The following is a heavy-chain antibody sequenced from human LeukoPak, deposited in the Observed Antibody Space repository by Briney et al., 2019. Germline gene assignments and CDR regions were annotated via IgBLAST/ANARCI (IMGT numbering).Heavy chain of an antibody. J-gene: IGHJ6*02. V-gene: IGHV1-69*13. CDR3: ALHTYYDSSGYYRYYYYGMDV. CDR1: VGSFSSYA. Sequence: ASVKVSCKASVGSFSSYANSWVRQAPGQGLEWMGWIIPIFGTANYAQKFQGRVTITADESTSTAYMELSSLRSEDTAVYYCALHTYYDSSGYYRYYYYGMDVWGQGTTVTVSS. CDR2: IIPIFGTA. D-gene: IGHD3-22*01.